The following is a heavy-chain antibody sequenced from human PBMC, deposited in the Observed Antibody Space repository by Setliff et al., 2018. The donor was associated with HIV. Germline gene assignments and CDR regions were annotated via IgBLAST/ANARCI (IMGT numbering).Heavy chain of an antibody. CDR2: INPNSGDT. J-gene: IGHJ6*03. D-gene: IGHD3-22*01. V-gene: IGHV1-2*02. CDR1: GYTFTGYY. CDR3: ARARTDYYDRGRRSHYYIDV. Sequence: GASVKVSCKASGYTFTGYYMHWVRQAPGQGLEWMGWINPNSGDTHSTQKFRGRVTLTADKSTSTAYMELSSLRSEDTAVYYCARARTDYYDRGRRSHYYIDVWARGATVTVSS.